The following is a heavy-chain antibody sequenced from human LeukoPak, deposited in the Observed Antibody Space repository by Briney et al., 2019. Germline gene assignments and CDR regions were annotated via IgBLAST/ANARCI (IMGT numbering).Heavy chain of an antibody. V-gene: IGHV3-48*04. CDR1: GFAFSYYT. J-gene: IGHJ4*02. CDR2: ISSSGSTI. Sequence: GGSLRLSCAASGFAFSYYTINWVRQAPGKGLEWVSYISSSGSTIYYADSVKGRFTISRDNAKNSLYLQMNSLRAEDTAVYYCARGPSGYHNTGGQGTLVTVSS. D-gene: IGHD5-12*01. CDR3: ARGPSGYHNT.